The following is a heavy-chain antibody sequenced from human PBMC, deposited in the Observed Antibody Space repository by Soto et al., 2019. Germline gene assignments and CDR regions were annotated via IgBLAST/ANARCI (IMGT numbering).Heavy chain of an antibody. Sequence: SETLSLTCTVSGGSIISFYWGWIRQPPGKGLEWIGYIYYSGSTNYNPSLKSRVTISVDTSKNQFSLKLSSVTAADTAVYYCARGGEIGYYYYGMDVWGQGTTVTVSS. J-gene: IGHJ6*02. CDR1: GGSIISFY. V-gene: IGHV4-59*01. D-gene: IGHD3-16*01. CDR3: ARGGEIGYYYYGMDV. CDR2: IYYSGST.